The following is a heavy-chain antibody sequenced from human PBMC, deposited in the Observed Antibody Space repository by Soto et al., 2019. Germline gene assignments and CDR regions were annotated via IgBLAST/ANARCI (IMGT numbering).Heavy chain of an antibody. D-gene: IGHD2-15*01. CDR3: ARDGYCSGGSCYPRSNFDY. J-gene: IGHJ4*02. CDR1: GFTFSSYW. CDR2: INSDGSST. V-gene: IGHV3-74*01. Sequence: GGSLRLSCAASGFTFSSYWMHWVRQAPGKGLVWVSRINSDGSSTSYADSVQGRFTISRDNVKNTLYLQMNSLRAEDTAVYYCARDGYCSGGSCYPRSNFDYWGQGTLVTVSS.